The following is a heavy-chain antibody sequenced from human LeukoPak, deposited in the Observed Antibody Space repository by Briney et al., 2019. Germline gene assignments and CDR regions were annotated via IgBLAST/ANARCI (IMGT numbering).Heavy chain of an antibody. V-gene: IGHV3-43D*04. CDR3: ARAQSSRIYYYYGVDV. CDR2: ISWDGGST. J-gene: IGHJ6*02. CDR1: GFTFDDYA. D-gene: IGHD6-6*01. Sequence: GGSLRLSCAASGFTFDDYAMHWVRQAPGKGLEWVSLISWDGGSTYYADSVRDRFTISRDNSKNSLYLQMTSLRAEDTALYYCARAQSSRIYYYYGVDVWGQGTTVTVSS.